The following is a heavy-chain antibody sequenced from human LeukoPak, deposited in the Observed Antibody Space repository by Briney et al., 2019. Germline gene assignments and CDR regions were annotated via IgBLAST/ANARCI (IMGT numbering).Heavy chain of an antibody. D-gene: IGHD1-14*01. V-gene: IGHV3-30*04. CDR3: ARDSARYHYYYGMDV. CDR2: ISYDGDNK. J-gene: IGHJ6*02. CDR1: GFTFSSYA. Sequence: GGSLRLSCAASGFTFSSYAIHWVRQAPGKGLEWVAIISYDGDNKYYAESLKGRFTISRDNSKNTLYLQMNSLRAEDTAVYYCARDSARYHYYYGMDVWGQGTTVTVSS.